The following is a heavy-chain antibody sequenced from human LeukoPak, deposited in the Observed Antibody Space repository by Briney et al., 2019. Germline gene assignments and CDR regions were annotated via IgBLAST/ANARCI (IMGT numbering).Heavy chain of an antibody. J-gene: IGHJ4*02. CDR2: IYHSGST. V-gene: IGHV4-30-2*01. CDR3: ARQYCPTTTCYKFSLDY. CDR1: GASITAVGYL. Sequence: PSETLSLTCSVSGASITAVGYLWTWIRQPPGQGLEWIGNIYHSGSTRYNPSLKSRVIISLDRSENQFSLKLSSVTAVDTAVYFCARQYCPTTTCYKFSLDYWGQGTLVTVS. D-gene: IGHD2-2*02.